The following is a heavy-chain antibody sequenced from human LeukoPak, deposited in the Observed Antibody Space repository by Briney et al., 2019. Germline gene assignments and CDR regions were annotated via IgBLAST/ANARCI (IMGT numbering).Heavy chain of an antibody. V-gene: IGHV3-30*04. CDR2: ISYNGRDK. CDR3: ARDGSPVADYYFDY. Sequence: TGGTLRLSCAASGFSFSSQAMHWVRQAPGKGLEWMAVISYNGRDKYQADSVKGRLSISRDNSRNTLYLEINSLRPEDTAVYYCARDGSPVADYYFDYWGQGTLVTVSS. CDR1: GFSFSSQA. D-gene: IGHD6-19*01. J-gene: IGHJ4*02.